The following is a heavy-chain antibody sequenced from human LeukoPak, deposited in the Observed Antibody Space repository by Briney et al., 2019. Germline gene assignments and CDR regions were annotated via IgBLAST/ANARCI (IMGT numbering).Heavy chain of an antibody. J-gene: IGHJ4*02. V-gene: IGHV1-2*02. CDR1: GYTFTGYY. CDR2: INPNSGGT. Sequence: ASVKVSCKASGYTFTGYYMYWVRQAPGQGLEWMGWINPNSGGTNYAQKFQGRVTMTRNTSISTAYMELSSLRSEDTAVYYCARWYYYDSSGRFDYWGQGTLVTVSS. CDR3: ARWYYYDSSGRFDY. D-gene: IGHD3-22*01.